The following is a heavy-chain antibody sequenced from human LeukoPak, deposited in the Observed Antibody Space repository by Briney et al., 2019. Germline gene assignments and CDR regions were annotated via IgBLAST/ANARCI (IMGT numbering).Heavy chain of an antibody. Sequence: SETLSLTCAVYGGSFSGYYWGWIRQPPGKGLEWIASIYHSGSTYYNPSLKSRVTISVDTSKNQFSLKLSSVTAADTAVYYCARVMVRPGVITFGGVIALFDYWGQGTLVTVSS. CDR3: ARVMVRPGVITFGGVIALFDY. V-gene: IGHV4-38-2*01. CDR2: IYHSGST. J-gene: IGHJ4*02. CDR1: GGSFSGYY. D-gene: IGHD3-16*02.